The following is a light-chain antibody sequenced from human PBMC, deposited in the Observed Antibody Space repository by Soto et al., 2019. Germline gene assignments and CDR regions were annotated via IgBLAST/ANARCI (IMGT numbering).Light chain of an antibody. CDR2: GAS. J-gene: IGKJ1*01. CDR3: QQYGSSPRT. Sequence: EIVMTQSPATLSVSPGERATLSCRASQSVSSSLAWYQQKPGQAPRLLIYGASTRATGIPARFSGSGSGTDFTLTISSLEPEDFAVFYCQQYGSSPRTFGQGTKVDIK. V-gene: IGKV3-15*01. CDR1: QSVSSS.